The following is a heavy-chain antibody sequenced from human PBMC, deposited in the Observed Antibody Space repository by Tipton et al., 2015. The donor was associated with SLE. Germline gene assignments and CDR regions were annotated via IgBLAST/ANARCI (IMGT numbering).Heavy chain of an antibody. CDR2: ISYSGGT. V-gene: IGHV4-31*03. Sequence: TLSLTCSVSGASISSGAIYWSWFRHHPGKGLEWIGYISYSGGTYYNPTLKSRVTLSVDTSKNQFSLKLSSVTAADTAVYYCARGAARRRYFDYWGQGTLVTVSS. CDR3: ARGAARRRYFDY. CDR1: GASISSGAIY. J-gene: IGHJ4*02. D-gene: IGHD6-6*01.